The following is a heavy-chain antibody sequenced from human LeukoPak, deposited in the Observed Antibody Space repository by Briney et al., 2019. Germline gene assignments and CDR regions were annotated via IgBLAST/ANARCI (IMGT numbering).Heavy chain of an antibody. D-gene: IGHD1-26*01. CDR1: GGSISSYY. CDR2: IHYSGST. Sequence: SETLSLTCTVSGGSISSYYWSWIRQPPGKGLEWIGYIHYSGSTNYNASLKSRVTISVDTSKNQFSLKLSSVTDADMAVYYCARHGPVGATTFDYWGQGTLVTVSS. V-gene: IGHV4-59*08. CDR3: ARHGPVGATTFDY. J-gene: IGHJ4*02.